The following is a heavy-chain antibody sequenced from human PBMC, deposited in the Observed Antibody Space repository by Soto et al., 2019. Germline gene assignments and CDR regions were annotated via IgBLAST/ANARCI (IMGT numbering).Heavy chain of an antibody. Sequence: EVQLWESGGGLVQPGGSLRLSCAASGSTFSSYAMSWVRQAPGKGLEWVSVISGSGDSTYYADSVKGRFTISRDNSKNTLNVQMSGLRAEDTGVYYCAREVGYWSGGRCYMDGGFEFWGKGTMVTVSS. V-gene: IGHV3-23*01. J-gene: IGHJ3*01. CDR2: ISGSGDST. CDR1: GSTFSSYA. CDR3: AREVGYWSGGRCYMDGGFEF. D-gene: IGHD2-15*01.